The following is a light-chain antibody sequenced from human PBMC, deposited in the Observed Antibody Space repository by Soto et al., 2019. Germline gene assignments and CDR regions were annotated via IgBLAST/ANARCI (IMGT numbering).Light chain of an antibody. V-gene: IGKV1-5*01. J-gene: IGKJ1*01. Sequence: DIQMTQSPSTLSAFVGARVTITCRASQSINRWLAWYQQKPGKAPKLLIYDASSLESGVPSRFSVSGSGTDSTLTISGQQPNDFATYYCQQYYTYSRTGGRGPKVVIK. CDR3: QQYYTYSRT. CDR1: QSINRW. CDR2: DAS.